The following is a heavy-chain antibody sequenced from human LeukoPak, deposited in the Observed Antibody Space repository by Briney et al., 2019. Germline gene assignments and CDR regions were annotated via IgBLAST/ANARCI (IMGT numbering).Heavy chain of an antibody. CDR2: ISYDGSNK. CDR3: AKGMDWFDP. D-gene: IGHD3-10*01. V-gene: IGHV3-30-3*01. CDR1: GFTFSSYA. J-gene: IGHJ5*02. Sequence: GRSLRLSCAASGFTFSSYAMHWVRQAPGKGLEWVAVISYDGSNKYYADSVKGRFTISRDNSKNTLLLQMNSLRVEDTAEYYCAKGMDWFDPWGQGTLVTVSS.